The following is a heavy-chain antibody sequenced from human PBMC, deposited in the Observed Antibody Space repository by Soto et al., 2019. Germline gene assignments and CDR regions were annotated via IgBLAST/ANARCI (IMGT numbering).Heavy chain of an antibody. CDR3: VTVRGDTTVVTNWFDP. V-gene: IGHV5-51*01. CDR1: GYSFSSYW. J-gene: IGHJ5*02. Sequence: GESLKISCKGSGYSFSSYWIGWVRQMPGKGLEWMAIIYPGDSHSRYSPSFQGQVTISADKSISTAYLQWSSLKASDTAMYYCVTVRGDTTVVTNWFDPWGQGTLVTVSS. D-gene: IGHD4-17*01. CDR2: IYPGDSHS.